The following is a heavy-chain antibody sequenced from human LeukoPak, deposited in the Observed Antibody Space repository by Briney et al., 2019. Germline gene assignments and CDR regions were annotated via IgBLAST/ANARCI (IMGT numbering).Heavy chain of an antibody. CDR2: IYYSGST. CDR3: ARVLPYSSGWGVDY. CDR1: GGSIRSYY. V-gene: IGHV4-59*01. J-gene: IGHJ4*02. Sequence: KPSETLSLTCTVSGGSIRSYYWGWIRQPPGKGLEWIGYIYYSGSTNYNPSLKSRVTISVDTSKNQFSLNLSSVTAADTAVYYCARVLPYSSGWGVDYWGQGTLVTVSS. D-gene: IGHD6-19*01.